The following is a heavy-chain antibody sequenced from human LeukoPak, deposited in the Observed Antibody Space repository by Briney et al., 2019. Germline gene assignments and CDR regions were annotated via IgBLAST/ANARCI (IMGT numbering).Heavy chain of an antibody. CDR3: AREGLSSLWGYYFDY. Sequence: PGGSLRPSCAASGFTFSSYSMNWVRQAPGKGLEWVSSISSSSSYMYYADSVKGRFTISRDNAKNSLYLQMNSLRAEDTAVYYCAREGLSSLWGYYFDYWGQGTLVTVSS. D-gene: IGHD6-13*01. CDR2: ISSSSSYM. J-gene: IGHJ4*02. V-gene: IGHV3-21*01. CDR1: GFTFSSYS.